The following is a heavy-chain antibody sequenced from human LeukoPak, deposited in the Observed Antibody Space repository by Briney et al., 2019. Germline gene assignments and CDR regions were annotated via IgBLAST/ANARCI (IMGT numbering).Heavy chain of an antibody. CDR3: ARSSGAYRPFDY. Sequence: PSETLSLTCTVSGGSISSYYWSWIRQPPGKGLEWIGYIYYSGTTDYNPSLKNRVTISVDTSNNQFSLKVSSVTAADTAVYYCARSSGAYRPFDYWGQGTLVPVSS. V-gene: IGHV4-59*01. CDR2: IYYSGTT. J-gene: IGHJ4*02. D-gene: IGHD1-26*01. CDR1: GGSISSYY.